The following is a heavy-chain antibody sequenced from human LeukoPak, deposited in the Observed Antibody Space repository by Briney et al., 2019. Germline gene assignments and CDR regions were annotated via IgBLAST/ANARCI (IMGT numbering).Heavy chain of an antibody. J-gene: IGHJ3*02. CDR1: GGSFSGYY. Sequence: SETLSLTCAVYGGSFSGYYWSWIRQPPGKGLEWIGEINHSGSTNYNPSLKSRVTISVDTSKNQFSLKLSSVTAADTAVYYCVRGEEKAAAGLNAFDIWGQGTMVTVSS. V-gene: IGHV4-34*01. D-gene: IGHD6-13*01. CDR3: VRGEEKAAAGLNAFDI. CDR2: INHSGST.